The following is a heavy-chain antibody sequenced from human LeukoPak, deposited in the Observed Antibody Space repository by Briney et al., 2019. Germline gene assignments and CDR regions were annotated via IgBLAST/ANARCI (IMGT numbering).Heavy chain of an antibody. J-gene: IGHJ4*01. CDR1: GFTFSDYS. D-gene: IGHD3-3*02. CDR3: ARINDSYHLDF. V-gene: IGHV3-21*01. CDR2: ISSSSSYK. Sequence: GGSLRLSCAASGFTFSDYSFNWVRQAPGKGLEWVSSISSSSSYKYYADSLKGRFTISRDNAKNSLYLQVNSLRAEDTAVYYCARINDSYHLDFWGHGTLVTVSS.